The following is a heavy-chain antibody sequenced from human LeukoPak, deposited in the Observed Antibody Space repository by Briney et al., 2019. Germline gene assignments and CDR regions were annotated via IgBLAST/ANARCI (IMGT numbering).Heavy chain of an antibody. CDR1: GLTFRSYW. V-gene: IGHV3-7*01. CDR2: IKQDGSEK. CDR3: ARDLAGPPQEAFDI. J-gene: IGHJ3*02. Sequence: PGGSLRLSCAASGLTFRSYWMSWVRQAPGKGLEWVANIKQDGSEKHYVDSVTGRFTISRDNAKNSLYLQMNSLRADDTAVYYCARDLAGPPQEAFDIWGQGTMVTVSS.